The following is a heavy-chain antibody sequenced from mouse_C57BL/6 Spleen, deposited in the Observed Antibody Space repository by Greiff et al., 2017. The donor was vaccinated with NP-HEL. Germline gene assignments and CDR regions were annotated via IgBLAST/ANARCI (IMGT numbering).Heavy chain of an antibody. D-gene: IGHD2-3*01. CDR3: ARENYDGSPGY. CDR2: IYPGSGST. V-gene: IGHV1-55*01. Sequence: VQLQQPGAELVKPGASVKMPCKASGNTFTSYWITWVKQRPGQGLEWIGDIYPGSGSTNYNEKFKSKATLTVDTSSSTAYMQLSSLTSEDSAVYYCARENYDGSPGYWGQGTTLTVSS. J-gene: IGHJ2*01. CDR1: GNTFTSYW.